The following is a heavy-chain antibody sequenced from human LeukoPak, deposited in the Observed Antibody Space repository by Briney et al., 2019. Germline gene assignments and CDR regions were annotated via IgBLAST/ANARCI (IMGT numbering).Heavy chain of an antibody. D-gene: IGHD3-22*01. CDR1: GYTFTSYD. Sequence: GASVKVSCKASGYTFTSYDINWVRQATGQGLEWMGWMSPYSVNTVYAQEFQGRVTMTRNTSIGTAYMDLSSLRSEDTAVYYCARGYYDSGGYYFDFWGPGTLVTVSS. J-gene: IGHJ4*02. V-gene: IGHV1-8*01. CDR3: ARGYYDSGGYYFDF. CDR2: MSPYSVNT.